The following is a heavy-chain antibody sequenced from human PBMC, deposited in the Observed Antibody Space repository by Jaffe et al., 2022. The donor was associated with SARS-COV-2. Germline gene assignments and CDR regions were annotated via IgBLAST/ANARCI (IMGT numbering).Heavy chain of an antibody. CDR3: ARVGGSSQPRGGCSGGSCYSPHYYYYYMDV. D-gene: IGHD2-15*01. CDR2: INTNTGNP. CDR1: GYTFTSYA. Sequence: QVQLVQSGSELKKPGASVKVSCKASGYTFTSYAMNWVRQAPGQGLEWMGWINTNTGNPTYAQGFTGRFVFSLDTSVSTAYLQISSLKAEDTAVYYCARVGGSSQPRGGCSGGSCYSPHYYYYYMDVWGKGTTVTVSS. V-gene: IGHV7-4-1*02. J-gene: IGHJ6*03.